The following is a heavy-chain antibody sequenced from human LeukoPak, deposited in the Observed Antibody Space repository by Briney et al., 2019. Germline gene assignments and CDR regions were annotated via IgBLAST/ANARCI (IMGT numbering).Heavy chain of an antibody. Sequence: ASVKVSCKASGYTFTSYYMHWVRQAPGQGLEWMGIINPSGGSTSYAQKFQGRVTMTRDTSTSTVYMELGSLRSEDTAVYYCARGALLWFGEPNWFDPWGQGTLVTVSS. V-gene: IGHV1-46*01. D-gene: IGHD3-10*01. CDR3: ARGALLWFGEPNWFDP. CDR2: INPSGGST. J-gene: IGHJ5*02. CDR1: GYTFTSYY.